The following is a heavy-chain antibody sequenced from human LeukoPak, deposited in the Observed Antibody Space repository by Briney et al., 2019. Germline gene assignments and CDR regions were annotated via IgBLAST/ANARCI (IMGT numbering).Heavy chain of an antibody. CDR3: VTYGTSASFDY. V-gene: IGHV1-8*01. J-gene: IGHJ4*02. D-gene: IGHD3-22*01. CDR2: MNPHSGDT. Sequence: ASVKVSCKASGYTFTSYDINWVRQATGQGLEWMGWMNPHSGDTGYAQKFQGRVTMTRNTSIYTAYMELSSLRSEDAAVYYCVTYGTSASFDYWGQGTLVTVSS. CDR1: GYTFTSYD.